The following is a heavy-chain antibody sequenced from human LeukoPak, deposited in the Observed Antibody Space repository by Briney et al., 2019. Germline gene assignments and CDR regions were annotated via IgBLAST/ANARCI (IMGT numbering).Heavy chain of an antibody. Sequence: GGSLRLSCAASGFTFSSYGIHWVRQAPGKGLEWVAVISYDGSNKYYADSVKGRFTISRDNSKNTLYLQMNSLRTEDTAVYYCARNYSSSSLAYYYYMDVWGKGTTVTVSS. D-gene: IGHD6-6*01. CDR2: ISYDGSNK. V-gene: IGHV3-30*03. CDR1: GFTFSSYG. J-gene: IGHJ6*03. CDR3: ARNYSSSSLAYYYYMDV.